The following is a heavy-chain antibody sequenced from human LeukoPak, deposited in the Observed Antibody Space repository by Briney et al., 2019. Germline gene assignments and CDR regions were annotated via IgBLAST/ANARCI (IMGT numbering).Heavy chain of an antibody. Sequence: GGSLRLSCAASGINFRSSGMHWVRQAPGKGLEWVTFIQNDGSDKSYAASVQGRFTISRDNSKNAVYLHMNSLRADDTALYYCAREGGRAAPGRFDYWGQGTLVTVSS. D-gene: IGHD6-13*01. J-gene: IGHJ4*02. CDR1: GINFRSSG. V-gene: IGHV3-30*02. CDR2: IQNDGSDK. CDR3: AREGGRAAPGRFDY.